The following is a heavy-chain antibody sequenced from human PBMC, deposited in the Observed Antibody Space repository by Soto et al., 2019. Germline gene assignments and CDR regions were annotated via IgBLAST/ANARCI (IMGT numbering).Heavy chain of an antibody. CDR3: ARGGGMLLWFGEELLPQRQFDY. Sequence: QVQLQQWGAGLLKPSETLSLTCAVYGGSFSGYYWSWIRQPPGKGLEWIGEINHSGSTNYNPSLKSRVTISVDTSKNQFSLKLSSVTAADTAVYYCARGGGMLLWFGEELLPQRQFDYWGQGTLVTVSS. CDR2: INHSGST. D-gene: IGHD3-10*01. J-gene: IGHJ4*02. CDR1: GGSFSGYY. V-gene: IGHV4-34*01.